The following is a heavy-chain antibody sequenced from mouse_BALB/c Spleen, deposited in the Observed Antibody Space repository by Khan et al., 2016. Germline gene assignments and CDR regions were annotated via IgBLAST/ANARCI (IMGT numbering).Heavy chain of an antibody. V-gene: IGHV3-2*02. CDR2: ISYSGST. Sequence: EVQLQESGPGLVKPSQSLSLTCTVTGYSITSDYAWNWIRQFPGNKLEWMGYISYSGSTSYNPSLKSRISITRDPSKNQFFLQLNSVTTEDTATYYCARGRYRYPFAYWGQGTLVTVSA. D-gene: IGHD2-14*01. CDR3: ARGRYRYPFAY. J-gene: IGHJ3*01. CDR1: GYSITSDYA.